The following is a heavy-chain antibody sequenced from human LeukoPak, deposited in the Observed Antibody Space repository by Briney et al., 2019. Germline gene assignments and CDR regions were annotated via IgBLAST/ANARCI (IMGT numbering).Heavy chain of an antibody. Sequence: GGSLRLSCAASGFTLSSSEVNWVRQAPGKGLEWVSSISSSGKRGSTIYYADSVKGRFTISRDNAKNSLYLQMNSLRADDTAVYYCETMRWTTRPEDYWGQGTLVTVSS. D-gene: IGHD6-6*01. CDR1: GFTLSSSE. CDR2: ISSSGKRGSTI. CDR3: ETMRWTTRPEDY. V-gene: IGHV3-48*03. J-gene: IGHJ4*02.